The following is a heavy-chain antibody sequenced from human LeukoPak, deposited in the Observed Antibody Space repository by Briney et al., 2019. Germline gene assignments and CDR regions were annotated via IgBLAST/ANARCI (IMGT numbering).Heavy chain of an antibody. CDR3: AKAMGATLFDY. CDR1: GITFSSYG. Sequence: GGSLRLSCAASGITFSSYGMSWVRQAPGKGLEWVSAISTTGGSTYYADSVKGRFTISRDNSKNTLYLQMNSLRAGVTAVYYCAKAMGATLFDYWGQGTLVTVSS. CDR2: ISTTGGST. D-gene: IGHD1-26*01. J-gene: IGHJ4*02. V-gene: IGHV3-23*01.